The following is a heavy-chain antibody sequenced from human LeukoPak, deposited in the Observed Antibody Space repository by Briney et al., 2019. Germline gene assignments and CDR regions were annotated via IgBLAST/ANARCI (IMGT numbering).Heavy chain of an antibody. CDR2: ISGRGGST. Sequence: GGSLRLSRVASGFTSSSYAMSWLRHAPGKGLEWVSGISGRGGSTYYADSVKGRFTISRDNPKNTLYLQMNSLRAEDTAVYYCARGYDSSGYCYDAFDIWGQGTMVTVSS. J-gene: IGHJ3*02. D-gene: IGHD3-22*01. V-gene: IGHV3-23*01. CDR1: GFTSSSYA. CDR3: ARGYDSSGYCYDAFDI.